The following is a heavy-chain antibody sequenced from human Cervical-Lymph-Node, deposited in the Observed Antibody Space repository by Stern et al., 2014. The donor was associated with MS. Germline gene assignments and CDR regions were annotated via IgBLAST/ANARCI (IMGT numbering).Heavy chain of an antibody. V-gene: IGHV1-69*01. CDR3: ARGELKEGLVRGMDV. J-gene: IGHJ6*02. Sequence: VQLVESGAEVKKPGSSVKVSCKASGGTFSSYAISWVRQAPGQGLEWMGGIIPIFGTANSAQKIQGRGTITADESTSTAYMELSSLRSEDTAVYYCARGELKEGLVRGMDVWGQGTTVTVSS. CDR1: GGTFSSYA. CDR2: IIPIFGTA. D-gene: IGHD1-26*01.